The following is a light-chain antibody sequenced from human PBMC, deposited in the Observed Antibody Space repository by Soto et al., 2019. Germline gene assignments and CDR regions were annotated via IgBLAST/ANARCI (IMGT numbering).Light chain of an antibody. CDR1: SSDVGNYNF. CDR3: CSYAGSTHV. CDR2: DVR. Sequence: QSVLTQPRSVSGSPGQSVTISCTGTSSDVGNYNFVSWYQQHPGKAPKLMIYDVRRRPSGVPDRFSGSKSGNTASLTISGLQAEDEAEYYCCSYAGSTHVFGTGTKLTVL. V-gene: IGLV2-11*01. J-gene: IGLJ1*01.